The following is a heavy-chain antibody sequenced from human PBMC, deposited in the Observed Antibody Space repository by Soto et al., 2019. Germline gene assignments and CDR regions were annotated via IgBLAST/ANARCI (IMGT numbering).Heavy chain of an antibody. CDR1: GGSISSYY. CDR2: IYYSGST. CDR3: ARDYGDYVIDY. J-gene: IGHJ4*02. D-gene: IGHD4-17*01. V-gene: IGHV4-59*01. Sequence: QVQLQESGPGLVKPSETLSLTCTVSGGSISSYYWSWIRQPPGKGLEWIGYIYYSGSTNYNPSLKSRVTISVDTSKNQFSLKLCSVTAADTAVYYCARDYGDYVIDYWGQGTLVTVSS.